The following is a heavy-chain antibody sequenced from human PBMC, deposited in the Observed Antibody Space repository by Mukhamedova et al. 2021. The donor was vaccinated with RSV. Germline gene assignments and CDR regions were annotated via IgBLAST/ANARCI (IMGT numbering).Heavy chain of an antibody. CDR2: IGTTTGTT. Sequence: MGWVRQAPGKGLEWVSTIGTTTGTTFYADSVRGRFTTSRDNSKITLYLQTNSLRAEDTANYYCAKENGYEHWGQGTLVTVSS. J-gene: IGHJ4*02. D-gene: IGHD3-22*01. V-gene: IGHV3-23*01. CDR3: AKENGYEH.